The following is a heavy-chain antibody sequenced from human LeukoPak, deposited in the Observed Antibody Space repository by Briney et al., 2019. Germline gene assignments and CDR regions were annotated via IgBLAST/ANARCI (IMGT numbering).Heavy chain of an antibody. CDR3: ARGPVVPDAFDI. CDR1: GYTFTGYD. J-gene: IGHJ3*02. Sequence: ASVKVSCKASGYTFTGYDINWVRQATGQGLEWMGWMNPNSGNTGYAQKFQGRVTMTRNTSISTAYMELSSLRSEDMAVYYCARGPVVPDAFDIWGQGTMVTVSS. CDR2: MNPNSGNT. V-gene: IGHV1-8*01. D-gene: IGHD2-2*01.